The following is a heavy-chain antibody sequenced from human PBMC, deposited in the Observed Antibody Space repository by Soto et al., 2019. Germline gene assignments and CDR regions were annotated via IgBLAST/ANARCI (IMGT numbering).Heavy chain of an antibody. CDR1: GFTFSSYG. J-gene: IGHJ4*02. CDR3: ARDGCASTSCYCDY. D-gene: IGHD2-2*01. V-gene: IGHV3-30*03. Sequence: GWSLRLSCAVSGFTFSSYGMHWVRQAPGKGLEWVAVISYDGSSTYSADSVKGRFTISRDNSKNTLYLQMNSLRPEDTAVYYCARDGCASTSCYCDYWGQGTLVTVSS. CDR2: ISYDGSST.